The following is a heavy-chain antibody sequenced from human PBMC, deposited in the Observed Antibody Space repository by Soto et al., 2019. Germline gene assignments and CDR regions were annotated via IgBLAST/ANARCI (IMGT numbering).Heavy chain of an antibody. CDR1: GFTFGRYA. V-gene: IGHV3-23*01. D-gene: IGHD3-22*01. J-gene: IGHJ4*02. Sequence: GGSLRLSCAASGFTFGRYAMSWVRQAPGKGLEWVSGISGSGDGTWYADSVKGRLTISRDNSKNTLYLQMNSLRAEDTAVYYCAASADYYYDSSGYYVSWYFDYWGQGTLVTVS. CDR3: AASADYYYDSSGYYVSWYFDY. CDR2: ISGSGDGT.